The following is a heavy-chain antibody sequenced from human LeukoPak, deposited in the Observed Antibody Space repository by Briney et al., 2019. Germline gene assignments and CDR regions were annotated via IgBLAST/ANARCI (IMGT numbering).Heavy chain of an antibody. CDR2: ISAYNGNT. Sequence: ASVKVSCKASGYTFTSYGISWVRQAPGQGLEWMGWISAYNGNTNYAQKLQGRVTMTTDTSTSTAYMELRSLRSDDTAVYYCARGGLGYCTNGVCSTYYYYYMDVWGKGTTVTVSS. J-gene: IGHJ6*03. D-gene: IGHD2-8*01. CDR3: ARGGLGYCTNGVCSTYYYYYMDV. CDR1: GYTFTSYG. V-gene: IGHV1-18*01.